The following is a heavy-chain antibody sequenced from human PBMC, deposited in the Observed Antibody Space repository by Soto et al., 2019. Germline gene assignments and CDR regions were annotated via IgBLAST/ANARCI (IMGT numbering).Heavy chain of an antibody. D-gene: IGHD1-26*01. Sequence: ASVMVSCKASGYTFTSYGISWVRQAPGQGLEWMGWISAYNGNTNYAQKLQGRVTMTTDTSTSTAYMELRSLRSDDTAVYYCAREEALVGATPTPHFDYWGQGTLVTVSS. CDR2: ISAYNGNT. V-gene: IGHV1-18*01. J-gene: IGHJ4*02. CDR1: GYTFTSYG. CDR3: AREEALVGATPTPHFDY.